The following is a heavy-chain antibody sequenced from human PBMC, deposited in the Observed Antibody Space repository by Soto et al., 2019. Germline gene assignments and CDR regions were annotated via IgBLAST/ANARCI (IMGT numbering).Heavy chain of an antibody. D-gene: IGHD7-27*01. Sequence: EVQMVESGGGLVQPGGSLRLSCTVSGFIFSSHGMHWVRQAPGKGLEYVSAISSNGGRTEYANSVRGRFTVSRDNSKNTTDLQMGSLRADDMAVYSCARAVGIHERYFALWGQGKLVIVSS. V-gene: IGHV3-64*01. CDR1: GFIFSSHG. CDR2: ISSNGGRT. J-gene: IGHJ4*02. CDR3: ARAVGIHERYFAL.